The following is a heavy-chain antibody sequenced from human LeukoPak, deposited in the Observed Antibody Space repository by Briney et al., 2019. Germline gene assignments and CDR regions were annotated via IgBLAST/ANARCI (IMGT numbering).Heavy chain of an antibody. D-gene: IGHD3-22*01. CDR1: GGTFSSYA. CDR2: IIPIFGTA. V-gene: IGHV1-69*13. J-gene: IGHJ4*02. Sequence: SVKVSCKASGGTFSSYAISWVRQAPGQGLEWMGGIIPIFGTANYAQKFQGRVTITADESTSTAYMELSSMRSEDTAVYYCARGEDYYDSSGYPGDWRQGTLVTVSS. CDR3: ARGEDYYDSSGYPGD.